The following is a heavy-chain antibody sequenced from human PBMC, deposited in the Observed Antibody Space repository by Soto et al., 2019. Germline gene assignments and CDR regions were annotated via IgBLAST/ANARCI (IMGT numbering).Heavy chain of an antibody. CDR1: GFTFRSYA. V-gene: IGHV3-23*01. J-gene: IGHJ4*02. CDR3: AKSLRGIIIDFDY. D-gene: IGHD3-10*01. Sequence: PGGSLRLSCAASGFTFRSYAMSWVRQAPGKGLEWVSAISGSGGSTYYVDPVKGRFTISRDNSKNTLDLQMNSLRAEDTAVYYCAKSLRGIIIDFDYWGQGTQVTAPQ. CDR2: ISGSGGST.